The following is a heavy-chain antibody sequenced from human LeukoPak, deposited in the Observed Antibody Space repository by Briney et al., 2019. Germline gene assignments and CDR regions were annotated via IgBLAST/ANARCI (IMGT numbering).Heavy chain of an antibody. CDR2: INHTGST. CDR1: GGSFNAYY. Sequence: SETLSLTCAVYGGSFNAYYWNWIRQPPGKGLEWIGEINHTGSTNYNPSLKSRVTISVDTSKNQFSLKLTSVTATDTAVYYCAKSDTVVVQNWGQGTLVTVSS. V-gene: IGHV4-34*01. D-gene: IGHD4-23*01. CDR3: AKSDTVVVQN. J-gene: IGHJ4*02.